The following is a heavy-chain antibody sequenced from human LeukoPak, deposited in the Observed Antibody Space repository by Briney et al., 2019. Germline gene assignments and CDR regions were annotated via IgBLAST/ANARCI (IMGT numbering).Heavy chain of an antibody. V-gene: IGHV3-23*01. CDR2: ISGSGGST. CDR1: GFTFSSHA. Sequence: GGSLRLSCVASGFTFSSHAMSWVRQTPGKGLEWVSGISGSGGSTYYADSVRGRFTISRDRSKNMLYLQMNILRAEDTAVYYCAKEGIEGSDYDLDYWGQGTLVSVSS. CDR3: AKEGIEGSDYDLDY. D-gene: IGHD5-12*01. J-gene: IGHJ4*02.